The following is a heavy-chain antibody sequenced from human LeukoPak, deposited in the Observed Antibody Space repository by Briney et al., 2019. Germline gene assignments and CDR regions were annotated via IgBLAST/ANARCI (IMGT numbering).Heavy chain of an antibody. CDR1: GFTFNDCS. CDR3: ARAPVAGPSLIDY. D-gene: IGHD2-21*01. CDR2: ISGSGSYI. V-gene: IGHV3-21*01. J-gene: IGHJ4*02. Sequence: GGSLKLSCAASGFTFNDCSMNWVRQAPGKGLEWVSSISGSGSYIYYADAVKGRFIISRDNTKNSLYLQMNSLRADDTAVYYCARAPVAGPSLIDYWGQGTLVTVSS.